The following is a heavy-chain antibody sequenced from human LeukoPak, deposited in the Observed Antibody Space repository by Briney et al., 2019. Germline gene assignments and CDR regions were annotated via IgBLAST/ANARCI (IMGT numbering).Heavy chain of an antibody. CDR2: FYSGGST. CDR1: GFTVSSNY. V-gene: IGHV3-66*01. D-gene: IGHD2-2*01. J-gene: IGHJ4*02. Sequence: PGGSLRLSCVASGFTVSSNYMSWVCQAPGKGLEWVSMFYSGGSTFYADSVKGRFTIARDSSKNTLYLQMNSLRAEDTAVYYCVTYQLLLYGFDYWGQGTLVTVSS. CDR3: VTYQLLLYGFDY.